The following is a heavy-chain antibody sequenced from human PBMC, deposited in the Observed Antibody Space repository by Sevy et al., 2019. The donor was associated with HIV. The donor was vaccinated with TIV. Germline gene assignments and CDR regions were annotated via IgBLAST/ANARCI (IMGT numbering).Heavy chain of an antibody. CDR3: VKDRHLSFEYSSGGSCYGSHLDY. CDR1: GFTFSSYA. CDR2: ISGSGGST. V-gene: IGHV3-23*01. J-gene: IGHJ4*02. Sequence: GGSLRLSCAASGFTFSSYAMSWVRQAPGKGLEWVSAISGSGGSTYYADSVKGRFTISRDNSKNTLYLQMNSLRAEDTAVYYCVKDRHLSFEYSSGGSCYGSHLDYWGQGTLVTVSS. D-gene: IGHD2-15*01.